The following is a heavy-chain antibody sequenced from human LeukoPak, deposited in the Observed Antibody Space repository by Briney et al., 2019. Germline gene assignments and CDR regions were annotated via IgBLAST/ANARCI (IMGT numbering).Heavy chain of an antibody. Sequence: ASETLSLTCSVSGYSISSGSYWGWIRQPPGKGLEWIGSIYHSGSTYYNPSLKSRVTISVDTSKNQFSLKLSSVTAADTAVYYCARASYSYDINGWVPFDYWGQGTLVTVSS. CDR3: ARASYSYDINGWVPFDY. J-gene: IGHJ4*02. V-gene: IGHV4-38-2*02. CDR2: IYHSGST. CDR1: GYSISSGSY. D-gene: IGHD3-22*01.